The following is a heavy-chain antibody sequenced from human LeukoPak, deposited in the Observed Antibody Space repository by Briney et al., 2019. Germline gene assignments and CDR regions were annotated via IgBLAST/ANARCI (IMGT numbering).Heavy chain of an antibody. CDR2: ISYDGSNK. CDR3: AKVRYYDILTGLMDV. V-gene: IGHV3-30*18. CDR1: GFTFSSYG. D-gene: IGHD3-9*01. Sequence: GRSLRLSCAASGFTFSSYGMHWVRQAPGKGLEWVAVISYDGSNKYYADSAKGRFTISRDNSKNTLYLQMNSLRAEDTAVYYCAKVRYYDILTGLMDVWGQGTTVTVSS. J-gene: IGHJ6*02.